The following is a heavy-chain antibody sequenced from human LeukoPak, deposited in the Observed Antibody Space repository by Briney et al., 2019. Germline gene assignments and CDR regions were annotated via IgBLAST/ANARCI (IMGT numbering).Heavy chain of an antibody. CDR2: ISDSGGRT. D-gene: IGHD2-21*01. CDR3: AKERIADSILDGAFDI. J-gene: IGHJ3*02. CDR1: GITLSNYG. V-gene: IGHV3-23*01. Sequence: GGSLRLSCAVSGITLSNYGMSWVRQAPGKGLEWVAGISDSGGRTNYADSVKGRFTISRDNSKNTLYLQMNSLRAEDTAVYYCAKERIADSILDGAFDIWGQGTMVTVSS.